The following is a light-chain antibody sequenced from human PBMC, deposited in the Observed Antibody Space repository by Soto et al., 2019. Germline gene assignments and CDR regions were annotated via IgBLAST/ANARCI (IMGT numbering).Light chain of an antibody. CDR2: EVT. J-gene: IGLJ1*01. CDR1: SDDVGGYNY. V-gene: IGLV2-14*03. CDR3: SSYTSHYTRV. Sequence: QSALTQPASVSGSPGQSITISCTGTSDDVGGYNYVSWYQQHSGKAPKLIIYEVTNRPSGVSNRFSGSKSGNTASLTISGLKADDEADYQCSSYTSHYTRVFGTGTKLTVL.